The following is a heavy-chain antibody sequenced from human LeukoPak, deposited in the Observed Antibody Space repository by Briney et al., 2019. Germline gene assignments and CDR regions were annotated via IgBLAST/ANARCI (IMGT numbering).Heavy chain of an antibody. Sequence: PSETLSLTCAVYGGSFSGYYWSWIRQPPGKGLEWIGSIYYSGSTYYNPSLKSRVTISIDTSKNQFSLKLSSVTAADTAVYYCARQGGDTAMDNLDYWGQGTLVTVSS. CDR1: GGSFSGYY. V-gene: IGHV4-34*01. D-gene: IGHD5-18*01. J-gene: IGHJ4*02. CDR2: IYYSGST. CDR3: ARQGGDTAMDNLDY.